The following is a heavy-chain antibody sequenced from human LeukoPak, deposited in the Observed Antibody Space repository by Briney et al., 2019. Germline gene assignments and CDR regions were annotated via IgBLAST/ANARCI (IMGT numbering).Heavy chain of an antibody. J-gene: IGHJ3*02. CDR2: ISSSGNTI. V-gene: IGHV3-48*03. D-gene: IGHD7-27*01. CDR1: GFTFSSYE. CDR3: ARERPGEDTFGI. Sequence: GGSLRLSCAASGFTFSSYEMNWVRQAPGKGLGWVSFISSSGNTIYYADSVKGRFIISRDNAKNSLYLQMNSLRTEDTAVYYCARERPGEDTFGIWGQGTMVTVSS.